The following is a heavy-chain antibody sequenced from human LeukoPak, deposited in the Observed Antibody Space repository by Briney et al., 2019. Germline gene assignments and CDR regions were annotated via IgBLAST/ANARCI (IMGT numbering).Heavy chain of an antibody. J-gene: IGHJ4*02. D-gene: IGHD3-22*01. CDR2: IYYSGST. CDR1: GGSISSGGYS. Sequence: PSETLSLTCAVSGGSISSGGYSWSWIRQPPGNGLEWIGYIYYSGSTYYNPSLKSRVTISVDTSKNQFSLKLSSVTAADTAVYYCARGYDSSGYYSDYWGQGTLVTVSS. CDR3: ARGYDSSGYYSDY. V-gene: IGHV4-30-4*07.